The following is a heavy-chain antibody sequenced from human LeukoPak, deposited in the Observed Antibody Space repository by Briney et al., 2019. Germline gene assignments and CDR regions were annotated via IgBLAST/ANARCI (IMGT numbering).Heavy chain of an antibody. CDR1: GYTFTNYG. CDR2: ISAHNGNT. V-gene: IGHV1-18*01. CDR3: ARDSSSDSGINLGSY. Sequence: ASVKVSSKAYGYTFTNYGFSRVRQAPGQGLEWMGWISAHNGNTNYEQKFQGRVTMTTDTSTSTAYMELRSLRSGDTAVYYCARDSSSDSGINLGSYWGQGTLVTVSS. J-gene: IGHJ4*02. D-gene: IGHD6-25*01.